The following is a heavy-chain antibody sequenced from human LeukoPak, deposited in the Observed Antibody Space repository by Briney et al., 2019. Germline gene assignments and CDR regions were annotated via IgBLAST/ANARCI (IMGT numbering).Heavy chain of an antibody. CDR1: GFTFSSHS. CDR2: IGHTGSPA. D-gene: IGHD2-21*01. V-gene: IGHV3-48*01. J-gene: IGHJ3*01. Sequence: GGSLRLSCEASGFTFSSHSMTWVRQAPGKTLEWISYIGHTGSPAHYADSVRGRFTISRDNAKNSLYLQMSSLTVEDTAVYYCARDQRPYCGGECYCAIDLWGRGTLVTVSS. CDR3: ARDQRPYCGGECYCAIDL.